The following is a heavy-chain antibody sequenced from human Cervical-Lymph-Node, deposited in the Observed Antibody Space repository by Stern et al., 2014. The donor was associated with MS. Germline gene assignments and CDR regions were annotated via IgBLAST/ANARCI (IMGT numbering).Heavy chain of an antibody. Sequence: QVQLQESGPGLVQPSETLSLTCTVSGGSISNYYWSWIRQPPGKGLEWIGYIYYIWTTNYNPSLKSRVTISVDTSKNQFSLRLSSVSVADTAVYYCARHGDTSFVYWGQGTLVTISS. CDR1: GGSISNYY. J-gene: IGHJ4*02. V-gene: IGHV4-59*08. CDR2: IYYIWTT. CDR3: ARHGDTSFVY. D-gene: IGHD2-21*02.